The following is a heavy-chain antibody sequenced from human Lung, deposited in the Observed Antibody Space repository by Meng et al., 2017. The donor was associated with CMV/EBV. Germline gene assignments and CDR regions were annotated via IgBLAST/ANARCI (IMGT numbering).Heavy chain of an antibody. V-gene: IGHV3-33*06. D-gene: IGHD1-1*01. CDR1: GFSFSNYG. CDR3: AKILRGFKTGRNTGGYGMDV. CDR2: IWYDGSAK. Sequence: SCVASGFSFSNYGLNWVRQAPGKGLEWVSVIWYDGSAKYYIDAVKRRFTISRDNSKNTQHLLMNNLPAEDTAVYYCAKILRGFKTGRNTGGYGMDVWXPGTXVTVSS. J-gene: IGHJ6*02.